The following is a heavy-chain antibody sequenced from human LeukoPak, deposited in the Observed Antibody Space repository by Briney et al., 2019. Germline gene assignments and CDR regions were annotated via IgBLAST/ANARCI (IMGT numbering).Heavy chain of an antibody. CDR1: GITFNNYG. Sequence: GGSLRLSCAASGITFNNYGLNWVRQAPGKGLEWVSFISSSSSYIYYADSVKGRFTISRDNAKNSLYLQMNSLRVEDTAVYYCARCTTGRTFGSLREIKRSREIDYWGQGTLVTVSS. D-gene: IGHD1-1*01. CDR3: ARCTTGRTFGSLREIKRSREIDY. V-gene: IGHV3-21*01. CDR2: ISSSSSYI. J-gene: IGHJ4*02.